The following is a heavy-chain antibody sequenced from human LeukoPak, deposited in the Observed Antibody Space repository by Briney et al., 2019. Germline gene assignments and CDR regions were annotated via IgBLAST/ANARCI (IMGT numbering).Heavy chain of an antibody. V-gene: IGHV3-43D*04. Sequence: GGSLRLSCAASGFTFDDYAMHWVRQTPGKGLEWVSLISWDGGSTYYADSVKGRFTISRDNSKNSLYPQMNSLRAEDTALYYCAKPYYDSSGYYYFDYWGQGTLVTVSS. CDR1: GFTFDDYA. J-gene: IGHJ4*02. D-gene: IGHD3-22*01. CDR2: ISWDGGST. CDR3: AKPYYDSSGYYYFDY.